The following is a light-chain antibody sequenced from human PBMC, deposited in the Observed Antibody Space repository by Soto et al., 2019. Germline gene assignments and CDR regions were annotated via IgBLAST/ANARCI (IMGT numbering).Light chain of an antibody. CDR1: QSVSSSY. V-gene: IGKV3-20*01. CDR3: QQYGSSSMYT. CDR2: GAS. Sequence: EIVVRQSPGTLALSPGERATLSCRASQSVSSSYLAWYQQKPGQAPRLLIYGASSRATGIPDRFSGSGSGTDFTLTISRLEPEDFAVDYCQQYGSSSMYTFGQGTRLEIK. J-gene: IGKJ5*01.